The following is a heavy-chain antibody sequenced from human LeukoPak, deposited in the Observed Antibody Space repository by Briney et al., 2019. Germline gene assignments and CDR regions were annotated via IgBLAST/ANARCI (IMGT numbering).Heavy chain of an antibody. CDR3: ARAGYDFWSGYYSNWFDP. V-gene: IGHV4-34*01. D-gene: IGHD3-3*01. Sequence: PSETLSLTCAVYGGSFSGYYWSWIRQPPGKGLEWIGEINHSGSTNYNPSLKSRVTISVDTSKNQSSLKLSSVTAADTAVYYCARAGYDFWSGYYSNWFDPWGQGTLVTVSS. CDR2: INHSGST. CDR1: GGSFSGYY. J-gene: IGHJ5*02.